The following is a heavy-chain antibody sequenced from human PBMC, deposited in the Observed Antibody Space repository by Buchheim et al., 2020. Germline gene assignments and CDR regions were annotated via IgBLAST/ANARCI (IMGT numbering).Heavy chain of an antibody. CDR3: ARVARSSGIDY. V-gene: IGHV4-61*01. CDR1: GGSVSNGSHY. D-gene: IGHD3-22*01. CDR2: VYYNGGT. Sequence: QVQLQESGPGLVKPSETLSLTCTVSGGSVSNGSHYWSWVRQPPGKGLEWIGYVYYNGGTNYNPSLKSRVTISIDTSKDQFSLRLSPVSAADTAAYYCARVARSSGIDYWGQGTL. J-gene: IGHJ4*02.